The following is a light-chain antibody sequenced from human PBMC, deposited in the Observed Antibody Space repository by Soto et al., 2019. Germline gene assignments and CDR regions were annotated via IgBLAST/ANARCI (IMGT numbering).Light chain of an antibody. J-gene: IGKJ5*01. V-gene: IGKV1-9*01. Sequence: DIQLTQSPSSLSASVGDRVTITCRASQGVSSYVDWYQQKPGKPPKLLIYGASTLQSGVPSRFRGGASGTEFTLTITSLQPEDFATYYCQQVNSYTLTFGQGTRLEIK. CDR1: QGVSSY. CDR3: QQVNSYTLT. CDR2: GAS.